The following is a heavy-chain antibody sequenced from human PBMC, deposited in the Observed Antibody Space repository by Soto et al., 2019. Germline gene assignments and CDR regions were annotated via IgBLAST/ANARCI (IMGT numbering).Heavy chain of an antibody. CDR2: IIPIFGTA. D-gene: IGHD3-22*01. CDR1: GGTFSSYA. J-gene: IGHJ6*02. Sequence: GASVKVSCKASGGTFSSYAISGVRQAPGQGLEWMGGIIPIFGTANYAQKFQGRVPITADESTSTAYLELSSLSSEDTAVYYCASPYDSSGYYLDYYYGMDVWGQGTTVTVSS. CDR3: ASPYDSSGYYLDYYYGMDV. V-gene: IGHV1-69*13.